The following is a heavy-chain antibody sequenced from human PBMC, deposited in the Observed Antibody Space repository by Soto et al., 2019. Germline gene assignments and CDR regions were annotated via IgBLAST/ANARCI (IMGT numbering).Heavy chain of an antibody. J-gene: IGHJ5*02. V-gene: IGHV1-24*01. CDR1: GYTLTELS. D-gene: IGHD1-7*01. CDR2: FDPEDGET. CDR3: ATIQTWNYWFDP. Sequence: ASVKVSCKVSGYTLTELSMHWVRQAPGKGLEWMGGFDPEDGETIYAQKFQGRVTMTEDTSTDTAYMELSSLRSEDTAVYYCATIQTWNYWFDPWGQGTLVPVSS.